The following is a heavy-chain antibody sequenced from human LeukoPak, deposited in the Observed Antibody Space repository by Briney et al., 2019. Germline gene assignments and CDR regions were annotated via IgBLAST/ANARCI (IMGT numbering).Heavy chain of an antibody. CDR1: AFTFSTYS. V-gene: IGHV3-30*04. D-gene: IGHD5-12*01. Sequence: PGGSLRLSCAASAFTFSTYSMHWVRQAPGKGLEWVAAISYDGPNKNYADSVKGRFTISRDNSKNTLYLQMNSLRAEDTAVYCCARARPSMWIDYWGQGTLVTVSS. CDR3: ARARPSMWIDY. CDR2: ISYDGPNK. J-gene: IGHJ4*02.